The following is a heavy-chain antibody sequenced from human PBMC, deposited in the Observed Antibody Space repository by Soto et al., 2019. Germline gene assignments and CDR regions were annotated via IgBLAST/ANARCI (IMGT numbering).Heavy chain of an antibody. V-gene: IGHV4-59*01. J-gene: IGHJ6*02. D-gene: IGHD1-26*01. Sequence: QVQLQESGPGLVKPSETLSLTCTVSGGSISSYYWSWIRQPPGKGLEWIGYIYYSGSTNYNPSLKCRGTISVDTSKNQFSLKLSSVTAADTAVYYCARGHSGSYRTGEGYYYGMDVWGQGTTVTVSS. CDR1: GGSISSYY. CDR3: ARGHSGSYRTGEGYYYGMDV. CDR2: IYYSGST.